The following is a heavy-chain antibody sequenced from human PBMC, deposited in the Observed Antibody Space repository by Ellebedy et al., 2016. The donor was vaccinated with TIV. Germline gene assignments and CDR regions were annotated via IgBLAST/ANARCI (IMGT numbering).Heavy chain of an antibody. V-gene: IGHV4-34*01. D-gene: IGHD1-26*01. CDR2: INHSGIT. Sequence: MPGGSLRLSCAVYGWSFSGYYWSWIRQPPGKGLEWIGVINHSGITNYNPSLKSRVTISVDTSKNQFSLKLSSVTAADTAVYYCARRPPGSPAEYSGSYFTEYYFDYWGQGTLVTVSS. CDR1: GWSFSGYY. CDR3: ARRPPGSPAEYSGSYFTEYYFDY. J-gene: IGHJ4*02.